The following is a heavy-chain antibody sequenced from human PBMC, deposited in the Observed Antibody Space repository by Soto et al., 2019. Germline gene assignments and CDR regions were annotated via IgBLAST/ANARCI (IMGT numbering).Heavy chain of an antibody. J-gene: IGHJ4*02. CDR2: INHSGST. D-gene: IGHD7-27*01. CDR1: GGSFSGYY. Sequence: SETLSLTCAVYGGSFSGYYWSWIRQPPGKGLEWIGEINHSGSTNYNPSLKSRVTISVDTSKNQFSLKLSSVTAADTAVYYCARSTKLGPLDYWGQGTLVTVSS. CDR3: ARSTKLGPLDY. V-gene: IGHV4-34*01.